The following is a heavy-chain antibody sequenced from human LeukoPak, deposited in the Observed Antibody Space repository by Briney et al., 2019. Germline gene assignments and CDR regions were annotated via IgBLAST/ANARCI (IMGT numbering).Heavy chain of an antibody. J-gene: IGHJ4*02. CDR3: ARVGEYYDILTGYGY. D-gene: IGHD3-9*01. CDR2: IIPIFGTA. Sequence: SVKVSCKASGGTFSSYAISWVRQAPGQGLEWMGGIIPIFGTANYAQKFQGRVTITADESTSTAYMELSSLRSEDTAVYYCARVGEYYDILTGYGYWGQGTLVTVSS. CDR1: GGTFSSYA. V-gene: IGHV1-69*13.